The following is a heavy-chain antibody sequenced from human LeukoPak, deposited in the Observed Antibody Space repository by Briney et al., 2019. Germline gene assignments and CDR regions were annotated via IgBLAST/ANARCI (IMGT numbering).Heavy chain of an antibody. V-gene: IGHV1-2*02. D-gene: IGHD3-9*01. Sequence: GASVKVSCKASGYTFTGYYMHWVRQAPGQGLEWMGWINPNRGGTNYAQKFQGRVTMTRDTSISTAYMELSRLRSDDTAVYYCARSVYFDWLSLNWGQGTLVTVSS. CDR1: GYTFTGYY. CDR3: ARSVYFDWLSLN. CDR2: INPNRGGT. J-gene: IGHJ4*02.